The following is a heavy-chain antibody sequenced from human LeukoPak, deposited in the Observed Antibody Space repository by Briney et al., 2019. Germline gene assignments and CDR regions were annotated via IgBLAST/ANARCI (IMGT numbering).Heavy chain of an antibody. CDR2: ISYDGSNK. CDR3: ARSPSSGSYWVY. V-gene: IGHV3-30*01. Sequence: GRSLRLSCAASGFTFSSYAVHWVRQAPGKGLEWVAVISYDGSNKYYADSVKGRFTISRDNSKNTLYLQMNSLRAEDTAVYYCARSPSSGSYWVYWGQGTLVTVSS. J-gene: IGHJ4*02. CDR1: GFTFSSYA. D-gene: IGHD1-26*01.